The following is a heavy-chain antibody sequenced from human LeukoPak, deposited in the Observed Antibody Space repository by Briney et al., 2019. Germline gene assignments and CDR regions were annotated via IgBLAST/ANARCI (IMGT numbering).Heavy chain of an antibody. J-gene: IGHJ4*02. Sequence: SQTLSLTCTVSGGSISSGGYYWSWIRQHPGKGLEWIGYIYDSGSTYYNPSLKSRVTISVDTSKNQFSLKLSSVTAADTAVYYCARDLLNEGNHLDYWGQGTLVTVSS. V-gene: IGHV4-30-4*08. CDR1: GGSISSGGYY. D-gene: IGHD4-23*01. CDR2: IYDSGST. CDR3: ARDLLNEGNHLDY.